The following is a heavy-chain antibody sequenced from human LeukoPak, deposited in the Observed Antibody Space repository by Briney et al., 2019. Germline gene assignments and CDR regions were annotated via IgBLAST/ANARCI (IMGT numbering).Heavy chain of an antibody. CDR3: ARGYSNYGYFYYYYMDV. CDR2: ISSSSSYI. D-gene: IGHD4-11*01. Sequence: GGSLRLSCAASGFTFSSYSMNWVRQAPGKGLEWVSSISSSSSYIYYADSVKGRFTISRDNAKNSLYLQMNSLRAEDTAVYYCARGYSNYGYFYYYYMDVWGQGTTVTVSS. CDR1: GFTFSSYS. J-gene: IGHJ6*03. V-gene: IGHV3-21*01.